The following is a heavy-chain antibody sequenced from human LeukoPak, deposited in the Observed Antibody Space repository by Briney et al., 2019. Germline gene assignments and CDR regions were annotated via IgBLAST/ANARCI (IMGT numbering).Heavy chain of an antibody. V-gene: IGHV4-59*12. CDR3: ANIAAAGPGTPFFNY. CDR2: IYYRGST. D-gene: IGHD6-13*01. CDR1: GGSISSDY. J-gene: IGHJ4*02. Sequence: SETLSLTCTVSGGSISSDYWSWIRQPPGKGLEWIGYIYYRGSTNYNPSLQSRVTISVDKSKNQFSLKLISVTAADTAVYYCANIAAAGPGTPFFNYWGQGTLVTVSS.